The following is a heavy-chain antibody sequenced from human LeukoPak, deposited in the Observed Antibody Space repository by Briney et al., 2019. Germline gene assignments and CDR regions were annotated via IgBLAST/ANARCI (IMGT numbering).Heavy chain of an antibody. Sequence: EASVKVSCRASGYTFTSYYMHWVRQAPGQGLEWMGIIYPSGGSTSYAQKFQGRVTMTRDTSTSTVYMELSSLRSEDTAVYYCARDRFPYYYDSSGYYFPDYWGQGTLVTVSS. CDR2: IYPSGGST. J-gene: IGHJ4*02. D-gene: IGHD3-22*01. CDR3: ARDRFPYYYDSSGYYFPDY. CDR1: GYTFTSYY. V-gene: IGHV1-46*01.